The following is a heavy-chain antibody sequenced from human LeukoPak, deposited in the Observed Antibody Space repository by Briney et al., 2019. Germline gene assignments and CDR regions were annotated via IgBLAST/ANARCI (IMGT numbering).Heavy chain of an antibody. V-gene: IGHV3-48*03. CDR2: ISSSGSSI. J-gene: IGHJ4*02. Sequence: PGGSLRLSCAASGFTFSTFDMNWVRQALGKGLEWVSYISSSGSSIYYADSVKGRFTISRDNAKNSLFLQMDSLRAEDTAVYYCARDVLQRHWGQGTLVTVSS. D-gene: IGHD2/OR15-2a*01. CDR1: GFTFSTFD. CDR3: ARDVLQRH.